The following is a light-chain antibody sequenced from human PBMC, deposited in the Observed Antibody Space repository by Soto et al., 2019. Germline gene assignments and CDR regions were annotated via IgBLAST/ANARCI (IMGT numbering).Light chain of an antibody. Sequence: MTQSPSTLSSSFVCTFTVPCRASQSVSGWLAWYQQRPGQAPRLLIYRASTRATGIPARFSGSGSGTEFTLTISSLQSEDFTVYSCLQYHNLWAFGQGTKVDIK. V-gene: IGKV3-15*01. CDR3: LQYHNLWA. CDR1: QSVSGW. J-gene: IGKJ1*01. CDR2: RAS.